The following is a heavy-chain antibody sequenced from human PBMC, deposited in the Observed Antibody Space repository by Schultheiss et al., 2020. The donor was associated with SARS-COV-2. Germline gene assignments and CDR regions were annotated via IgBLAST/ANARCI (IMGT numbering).Heavy chain of an antibody. Sequence: SETLSLTCTVSGGSISSSSYYWGWIRQPPGKGLEWIGSIYYSGSTNYNPSLKSRVTISVDTSKNQFSLKLSSVTAADTAVYYCARADIAARTFDYWGQGTLVTVSS. D-gene: IGHD6-6*01. V-gene: IGHV4-39*07. J-gene: IGHJ4*02. CDR1: GGSISSSSYY. CDR2: IYYSGST. CDR3: ARADIAARTFDY.